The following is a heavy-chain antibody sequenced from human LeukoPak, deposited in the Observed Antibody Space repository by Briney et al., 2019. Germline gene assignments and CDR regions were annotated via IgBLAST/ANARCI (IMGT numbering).Heavy chain of an antibody. V-gene: IGHV4-61*02. CDR3: ARDSLDV. CDR1: GGSISSGNYY. Sequence: TLSLTCTVSGGSISSGNYYWSWIRQPAGKGLEWIGRIYTSGSTNYNPSFKSRVTISVDTSKNQFSLKLSSVTAADTAVYYCARDSLDVWGKGTTVTVSS. J-gene: IGHJ6*04. CDR2: IYTSGST.